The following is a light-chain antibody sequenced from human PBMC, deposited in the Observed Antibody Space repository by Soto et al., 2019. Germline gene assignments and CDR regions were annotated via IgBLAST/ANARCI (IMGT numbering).Light chain of an antibody. CDR3: QSYDNTLKGCV. V-gene: IGLV1-40*01. Sequence: QSVLTQPPSVSGAPGQRVIISCTGGSPNIGADYEVHWYQQLPGTAPKLLIYGNTNRPSGVPDRFSGSKSGSSASLAITGLQAEDEAEYYCQSYDNTLKGCVFGTGTKLTVL. CDR2: GNT. J-gene: IGLJ1*01. CDR1: SPNIGADYE.